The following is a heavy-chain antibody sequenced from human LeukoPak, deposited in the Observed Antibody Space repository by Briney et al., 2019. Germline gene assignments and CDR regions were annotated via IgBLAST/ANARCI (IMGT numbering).Heavy chain of an antibody. J-gene: IGHJ4*02. CDR1: GFSFSKYA. V-gene: IGHV3-30-3*01. D-gene: IGHD2/OR15-2a*01. CDR2: ISFDETKK. Sequence: PGGPLRLSCAASGFSFSKYAMHWVRQAPGKELEWVAVISFDETKKYYADSVKGRFTISRDNSNNTLFLQMNSLKTEDTAVYFCARMKVIKGASLDYWGQGSLVTVSS. CDR3: ARMKVIKGASLDY.